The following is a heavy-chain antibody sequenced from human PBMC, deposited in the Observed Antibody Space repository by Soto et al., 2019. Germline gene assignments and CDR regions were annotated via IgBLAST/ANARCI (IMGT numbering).Heavy chain of an antibody. CDR1: GFTFDEYA. CDR2: ISWDGSNR. V-gene: IGHV3-43D*04. Sequence: EVQLVASGGVVVQPGGSLRLSCAASGFTFDEYAMHWVRQPPGKGLEWVSLISWDGSNRYYADSVQGRFTISRDNSKYSLYLEMNSLRPDDTALYYCAKDISRGPTKNYEFWSGPDYCGQGTLVTVSS. CDR3: AKDISRGPTKNYEFWSGPDY. J-gene: IGHJ4*02. D-gene: IGHD3-3*01.